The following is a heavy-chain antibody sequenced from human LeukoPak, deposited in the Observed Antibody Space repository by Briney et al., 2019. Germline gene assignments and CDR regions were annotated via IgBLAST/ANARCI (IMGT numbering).Heavy chain of an antibody. D-gene: IGHD3-3*02. CDR1: GFTFSSYG. CDR3: AKDRFRAHHFWSGSDYFDY. V-gene: IGHV3-30*02. Sequence: HPGGSLRLSCAASGFTFSSYGMHWVRQAPGKGLEWVAFIRYDGSNKYYADSVKGRFTISRDNSKNTLYLQMNSPRAEDTAVYYCAKDRFRAHHFWSGSDYFDYWGQGTLVTVSS. CDR2: IRYDGSNK. J-gene: IGHJ4*02.